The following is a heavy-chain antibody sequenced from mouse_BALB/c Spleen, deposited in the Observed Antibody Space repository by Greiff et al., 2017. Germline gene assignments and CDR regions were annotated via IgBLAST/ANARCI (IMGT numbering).Heavy chain of an antibody. Sequence: EVQLQQSGGGLVKPGGSLKLSCAASGFAFSSYDMSWVRQTPEKRLEWVAYISSGGGSTYYPDTVKGRFTISRDNAKNTLYLQMSSLKSEDTAMYYCARTYSNYFDYWGQGTTLTVSS. CDR1: GFAFSSYD. D-gene: IGHD2-5*01. J-gene: IGHJ2*01. CDR3: ARTYSNYFDY. CDR2: ISSGGGST. V-gene: IGHV5-12-1*01.